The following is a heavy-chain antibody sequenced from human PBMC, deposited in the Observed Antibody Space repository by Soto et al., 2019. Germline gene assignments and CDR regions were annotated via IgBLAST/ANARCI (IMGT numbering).Heavy chain of an antibody. D-gene: IGHD3-10*01. J-gene: IGHJ5*02. Sequence: QVQLQQWGAGLLKPSETLSLTCAVYGGSFSNYYWTWIRQPPGKGLEWIGEINLSVRTNYNPSLKSRGPRSLDTSQNQFSLKLSSVTAAGTAVYYCAKGGGSLWSWGQGTLVTVSS. CDR1: GGSFSNYY. V-gene: IGHV4-34*01. CDR3: AKGGGSLWS. CDR2: INLSVRT.